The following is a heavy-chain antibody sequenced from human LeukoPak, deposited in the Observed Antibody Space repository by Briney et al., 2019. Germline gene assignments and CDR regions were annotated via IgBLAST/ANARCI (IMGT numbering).Heavy chain of an antibody. CDR1: GSTFSNYG. Sequence: GGSLRLSCAASGSTFSNYGMHWVRQAPGKGLEWVAFIRYDGSTKYSADSVKGRFTISRDNSKNTLYLQMNSLRAEDTAVYYCAKDRGYSFDYWGQGTLVTVSS. J-gene: IGHJ4*02. D-gene: IGHD5-18*01. CDR2: IRYDGSTK. CDR3: AKDRGYSFDY. V-gene: IGHV3-30*02.